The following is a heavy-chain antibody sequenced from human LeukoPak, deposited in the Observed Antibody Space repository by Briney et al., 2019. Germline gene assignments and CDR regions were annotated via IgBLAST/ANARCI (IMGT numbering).Heavy chain of an antibody. J-gene: IGHJ1*01. CDR2: ISSSSSTI. CDR1: GFTFSSYS. D-gene: IGHD2-2*01. CDR3: ALYCSSTSCSLSSFQH. V-gene: IGHV3-48*01. Sequence: GGSLRLSCAASGFTFSSYSMNWVRQAPGKGLEWVSYISSSSSTIYYADSVKGRFTISRDNAKNSLYLQMNSLRAEDTAVYYCALYCSSTSCSLSSFQHWGQGTLVAVSS.